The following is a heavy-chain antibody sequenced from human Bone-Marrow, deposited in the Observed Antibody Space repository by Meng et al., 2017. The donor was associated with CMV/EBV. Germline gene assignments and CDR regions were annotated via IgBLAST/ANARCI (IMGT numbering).Heavy chain of an antibody. CDR3: ATYIGTNDAFDI. J-gene: IGHJ3*02. V-gene: IGHV1-24*01. CDR2: FDPEDGET. D-gene: IGHD5-12*01. Sequence: ASVKVSCKVSGYTLTELSMHWVRQAPGKGLEWMGGFDPEDGETIYAQKFQGRVTMTEDTSTDTAYMELSRLRSEDTAVYYCATYIGTNDAFDIWGQGTMVTVSS. CDR1: GYTLTELS.